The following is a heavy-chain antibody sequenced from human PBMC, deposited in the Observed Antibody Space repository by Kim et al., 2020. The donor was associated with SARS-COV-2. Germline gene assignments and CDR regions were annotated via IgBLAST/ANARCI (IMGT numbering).Heavy chain of an antibody. V-gene: IGHV3-53*01. CDR1: GFTVSSNY. J-gene: IGHJ5*02. D-gene: IGHD3-16*01. Sequence: GGSLRLSCAASGFTVSSNYMSWVRQAPGKGLEWVSVIYSGGSTYYADSVKGRFTISRDNSKNTLYLQMNSLRAEDTAVYYCARGVGSLGSFGWFDPWGQGTLVTVSS. CDR2: IYSGGST. CDR3: ARGVGSLGSFGWFDP.